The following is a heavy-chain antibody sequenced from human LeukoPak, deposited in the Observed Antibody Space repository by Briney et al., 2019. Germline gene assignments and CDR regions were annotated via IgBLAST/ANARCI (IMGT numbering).Heavy chain of an antibody. Sequence: ASVKVSCKASGYTFTSYGISWVRQAPGQGLEWMGWISAYNGNTNYAQKLQGRVTMTTDTSTSTAYMELRSLRSDDTAVYYCASVWIVGATPGYFDLWGRGTLVTVSS. CDR3: ASVWIVGATPGYFDL. CDR1: GYTFTSYG. V-gene: IGHV1-18*01. D-gene: IGHD1-26*01. J-gene: IGHJ2*01. CDR2: ISAYNGNT.